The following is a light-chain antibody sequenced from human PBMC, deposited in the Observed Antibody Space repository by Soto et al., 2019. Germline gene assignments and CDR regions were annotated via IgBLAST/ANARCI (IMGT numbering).Light chain of an antibody. CDR2: AAS. J-gene: IGKJ4*01. CDR3: QQYNSYPLT. CDR1: QGISSW. Sequence: DIQMTQSPSSLSASVGDRVTITCRASQGISSWLAWYQQKPEKAPKSMIYAASNLQSGVPSRFSGSGSGTDFTITISSLQPEDSATYYCQQYNSYPLTFGGGTKVEIK. V-gene: IGKV1D-16*01.